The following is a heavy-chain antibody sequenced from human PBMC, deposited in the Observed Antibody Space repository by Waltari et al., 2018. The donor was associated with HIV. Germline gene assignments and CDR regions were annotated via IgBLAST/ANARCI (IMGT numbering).Heavy chain of an antibody. Sequence: QVQLQESGPGLVKPSETLSLTCTVSGGSISSYYWSWIRQPPGKGLEWIGYIYYSGSTNSNPSLKSRVTISVDPSKNQFSLKLSSVTAADTAVYYCARDYYDSSGSSYGMDVWGQGTTVTVSS. CDR3: ARDYYDSSGSSYGMDV. CDR1: GGSISSYY. V-gene: IGHV4-59*01. J-gene: IGHJ6*02. D-gene: IGHD3-22*01. CDR2: IYYSGST.